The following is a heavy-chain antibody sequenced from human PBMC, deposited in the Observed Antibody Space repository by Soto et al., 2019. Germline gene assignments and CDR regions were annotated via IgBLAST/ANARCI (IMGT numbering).Heavy chain of an antibody. CDR3: ARDLGYYETSGYQGLDP. D-gene: IGHD3-22*01. CDR2: IIPIFGTA. Sequence: QVHLVQSGAEVKKPESSVRVSCKASGGTFSNYAISWVRQAPGQGLEWMGGIIPIFGTANYAQKFQGRVTITADISTSTAYMVLSSLRSEDTAVYYCARDLGYYETSGYQGLDPWGQGTLVTVSS. J-gene: IGHJ5*02. CDR1: GGTFSNYA. V-gene: IGHV1-69*06.